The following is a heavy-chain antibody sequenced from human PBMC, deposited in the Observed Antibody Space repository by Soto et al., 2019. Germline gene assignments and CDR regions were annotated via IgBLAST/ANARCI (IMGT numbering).Heavy chain of an antibody. CDR1: RFTFSKYW. CDR3: AGENVAVPAYF. Sequence: PGGALRLSCSASRFTFSKYWMSWVRQAPGKGLVWVGNIKQDGSEMYYVDSVKGRFTISRDNAKNSVYLQMNSLRVDDTAVYFCAGENVAVPAYFWGQGTLATVSS. J-gene: IGHJ4*02. V-gene: IGHV3-7*01. D-gene: IGHD6-19*01. CDR2: IKQDGSEM.